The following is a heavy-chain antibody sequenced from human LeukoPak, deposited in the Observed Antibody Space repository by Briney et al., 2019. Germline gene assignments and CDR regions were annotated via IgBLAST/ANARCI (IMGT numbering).Heavy chain of an antibody. D-gene: IGHD6-19*01. V-gene: IGHV3-48*03. Sequence: GGSLRLSCAASGFTFSSHERNWVRPAQGKGLEWVSYISSSGSTIYYADSVKGRFTISRDNAKNSLYLQVNSLRAEETAVYYCAREVGYSSRVNRSFDYWGQGTLVTVSS. CDR2: ISSSGSTI. J-gene: IGHJ4*02. CDR3: AREVGYSSRVNRSFDY. CDR1: GFTFSSHE.